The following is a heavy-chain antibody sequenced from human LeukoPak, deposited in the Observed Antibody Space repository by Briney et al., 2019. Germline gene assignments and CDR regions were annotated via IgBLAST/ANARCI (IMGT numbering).Heavy chain of an antibody. Sequence: SVKVSCKASGGTFSSYAISWVRQAPGQGLEWMGGIIPILGIANYAQKFQGRVTMTRDTSTATVYMELSSLSSEDTAVYYCARDRAAAAPYYFDYWGQGTLVTVSS. J-gene: IGHJ4*02. D-gene: IGHD6-13*01. CDR2: IIPILGIA. CDR3: ARDRAAAAPYYFDY. V-gene: IGHV1-69*10. CDR1: GGTFSSYA.